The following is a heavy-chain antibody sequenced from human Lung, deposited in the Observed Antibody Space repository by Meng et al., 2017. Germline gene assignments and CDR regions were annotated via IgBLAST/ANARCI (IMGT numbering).Heavy chain of an antibody. Sequence: QGRLPSWVVGLFKPSQTLSLTCFVSGGSFSDYYWSWIRQPPGKGLEWIGEINQSGSTNYNPSLESRATISVDTSQNNLSLKLSSVTAADSAVYYCARGPTTMAHDFDYWGQGTLVTVSS. D-gene: IGHD4-11*01. CDR1: GGSFSDYY. V-gene: IGHV4-34*01. CDR2: INQSGST. J-gene: IGHJ4*02. CDR3: ARGPTTMAHDFDY.